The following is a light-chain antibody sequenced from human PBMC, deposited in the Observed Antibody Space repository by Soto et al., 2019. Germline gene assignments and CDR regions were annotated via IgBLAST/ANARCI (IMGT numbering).Light chain of an antibody. CDR1: SSNIGAGYD. CDR2: GNS. V-gene: IGLV1-40*01. J-gene: IGLJ2*01. CDR3: QSYDSSLRV. Sequence: QSVLTQPPSVSGAPGQRVTISCTGSSSNIGAGYDVHWYQQLPGTAPKLLIYGNSNRPSGVPDRSSGSKSGTSASLAITGLQAEDEADYYCQSYDSSLRVFGGGTQLTVL.